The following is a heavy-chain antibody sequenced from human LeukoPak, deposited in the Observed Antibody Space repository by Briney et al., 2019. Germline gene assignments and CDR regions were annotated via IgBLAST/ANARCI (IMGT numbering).Heavy chain of an antibody. V-gene: IGHV4-31*03. CDR3: ARYGSETDY. CDR1: GGSISSGDYY. Sequence: PSETLSLTCTVSGGSISSGDYYWSWIRHHPGKGLEWIGYIYYSGRTYYNPSLKSRVTLSVDTSKNQFSLKLSSVTAADTAVYYCARYGSETDYRGQGTLVTVSS. J-gene: IGHJ4*02. CDR2: IYYSGRT. D-gene: IGHD3-10*01.